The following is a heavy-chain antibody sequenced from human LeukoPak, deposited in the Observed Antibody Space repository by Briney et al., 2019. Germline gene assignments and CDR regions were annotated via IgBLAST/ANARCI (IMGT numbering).Heavy chain of an antibody. CDR3: ARDHCSGGGSCYSKWVGPQYNWFDP. CDR1: GGTFSSYA. V-gene: IGHV1-69*04. CDR2: IIPILGIA. Sequence: ALVKVSCKASGGTFSSYAISWVRQAPGQGLEWMGRIIPILGIANYAQKFQGRVTITADKSTSTAYMELSSLRSEDTAVYYCARDHCSGGGSCYSKWVGPQYNWFDPWGQGTLVTVSS. J-gene: IGHJ5*02. D-gene: IGHD2-15*01.